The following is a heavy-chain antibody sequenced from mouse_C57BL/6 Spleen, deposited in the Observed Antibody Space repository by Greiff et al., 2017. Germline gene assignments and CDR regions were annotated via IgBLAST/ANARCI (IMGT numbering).Heavy chain of an antibody. V-gene: IGHV14-2*01. Sequence: EVMLVESGAELVKPGASVKLSCTASGFNIKDYYMHWVKQRPEQGLEWIGRIDPEDGETKYAPKFQGKATITADTSSNTAYLQLSSLTSEDTAVEYCARGALHGDYGYWGQGTTLTVSS. CDR2: IDPEDGET. CDR3: ARGALHGDYGY. J-gene: IGHJ2*01. D-gene: IGHD2-13*01. CDR1: GFNIKDYY.